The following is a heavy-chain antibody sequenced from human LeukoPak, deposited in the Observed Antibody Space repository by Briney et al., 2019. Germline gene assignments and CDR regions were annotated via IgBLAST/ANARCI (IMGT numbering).Heavy chain of an antibody. J-gene: IGHJ3*02. CDR1: GGSISSYY. CDR3: ARETSSAAFDI. D-gene: IGHD6-6*01. CDR2: IYYSGTT. V-gene: IGHV4-59*01. Sequence: QTSETLSLTCTVSGGSISSYYWSWIRQPPGKGLERIGYIYYSGTTNYNPSLKSRVTISVDTSKNQFSLKLSSVTAADTAVYYCARETSSAAFDIWGQGTMVTVSS.